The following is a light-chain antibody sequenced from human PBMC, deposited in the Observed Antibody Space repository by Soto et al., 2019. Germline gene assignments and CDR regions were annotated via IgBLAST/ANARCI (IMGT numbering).Light chain of an antibody. CDR3: CSYAGSSTFVV. Sequence: QSALTQPASVSGSPGQSITISCTGTSSDVGSDNLVSWYQQHQGKAPKLMIYEGSKRPSGVSNRFSGSKSGNTASLTISGLQAEEEADYYCCSYAGSSTFVVFGGGTKLTVL. J-gene: IGLJ2*01. V-gene: IGLV2-23*03. CDR2: EGS. CDR1: SSDVGSDNL.